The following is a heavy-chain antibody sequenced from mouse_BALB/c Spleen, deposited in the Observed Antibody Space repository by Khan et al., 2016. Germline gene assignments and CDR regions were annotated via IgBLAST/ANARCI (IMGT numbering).Heavy chain of an antibody. Sequence: EVQLQESGGGLVQPGGSLKLSCAASGFDFSRYWMSWVRQAPGTGLEWIGEINPDSSTINYTQSLKDKFIISRDNAKHTLYLQMSKVRSEGTAHYYCASTFWYFGVWGAGTTVTVSS. CDR1: GFDFSRYW. V-gene: IGHV4-1*02. J-gene: IGHJ1*01. CDR2: INPDSSTI. CDR3: ASTFWYFGV.